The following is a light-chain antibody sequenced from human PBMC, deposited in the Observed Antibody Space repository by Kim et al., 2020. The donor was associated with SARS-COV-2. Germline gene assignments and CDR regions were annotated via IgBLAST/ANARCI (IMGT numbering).Light chain of an antibody. V-gene: IGKV3-15*01. CDR3: QHYNNWPLT. CDR1: QSVSSN. CDR2: GAS. J-gene: IGKJ1*01. Sequence: VSPGERATRSCRASQSVSSNLAWYQQIPGQAPRLLIYGASTRATGIPARFSGSGSGTEFTLTISSLQSEDFAVYYCQHYNNWPLTFGQGTKVDIK.